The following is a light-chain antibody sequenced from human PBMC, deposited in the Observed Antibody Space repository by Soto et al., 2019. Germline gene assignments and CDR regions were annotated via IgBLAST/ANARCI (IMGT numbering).Light chain of an antibody. CDR1: QSVSTS. V-gene: IGKV3-11*01. CDR2: DAS. Sequence: SVLTQSPATLSLSPGERAALSSMASQSVSTSLAWYQQKPGQDPRLIIYDASKRAPGIPARFSGRGSGTDFTLTISSLEPEDFAVYYCQVRDVWPTFGQGTKV. CDR3: QVRDVWPT. J-gene: IGKJ1*01.